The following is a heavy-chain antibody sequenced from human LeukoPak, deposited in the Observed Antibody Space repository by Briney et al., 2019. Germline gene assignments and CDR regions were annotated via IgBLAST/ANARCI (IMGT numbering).Heavy chain of an antibody. CDR2: IYYSGST. CDR1: GGSISSYY. J-gene: IGHJ2*01. CDR3: ARHPRRFVVVPAAPRGWYFDL. D-gene: IGHD2-2*01. Sequence: KPSETLSLTCTVSGGSISSYYWSWIRQPPGKGLEWIGYIYYSGSTNYNPPLKSRVTISVDTSKNQFSLKLSSVTAADTAVYYCARHPRRFVVVPAAPRGWYFDLWGRGTLVTVSS. V-gene: IGHV4-59*08.